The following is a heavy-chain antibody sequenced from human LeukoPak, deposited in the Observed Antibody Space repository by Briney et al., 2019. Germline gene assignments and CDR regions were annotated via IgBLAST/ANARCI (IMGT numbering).Heavy chain of an antibody. D-gene: IGHD2-8*01. CDR3: SRENGAFSPFGY. V-gene: IGHV4-4*02. CDR1: GGSISGTNW. J-gene: IGHJ4*02. Sequence: PSETLSLTCGVSGGSISGTNWWSWVRQPPGQGLEWIGEISLAGQTNYNPSLSSRVIMALDTSKNHLSLHLTSVTAADTAVYYCSRENGAFSPFGYWGQGYLVTVLS. CDR2: ISLAGQT.